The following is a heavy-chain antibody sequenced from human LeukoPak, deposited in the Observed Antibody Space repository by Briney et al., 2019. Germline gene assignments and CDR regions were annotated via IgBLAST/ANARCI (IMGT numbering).Heavy chain of an antibody. CDR3: AKARDSGSYLYYFDY. V-gene: IGHV3-30*02. CDR1: GFTSSSYG. CDR2: IRYDGSNK. Sequence: GGSLRLSCAASGFTSSSYGMHWVRQAPGKGLDGVAFIRYDGSNKYYADSVKGRFTISRDNSKNTLYLQMNSLRAEDTAVYYCAKARDSGSYLYYFDYWGQGTLVTVSS. J-gene: IGHJ4*02. D-gene: IGHD1-26*01.